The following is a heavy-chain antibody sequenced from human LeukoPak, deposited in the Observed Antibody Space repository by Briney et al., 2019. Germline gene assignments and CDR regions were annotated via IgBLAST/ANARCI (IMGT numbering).Heavy chain of an antibody. CDR2: ITMNSVR. V-gene: IGHV3-48*02. CDR1: GFSLSDYG. J-gene: IGHJ4*02. CDR3: TRGRYQFLGPNDY. Sequence: GGSLRLSCAASGFSLSDYGMSWVRQAPGKGLEWVSYITMNSVRLYADSMKGRFTISRDNDKNSVYLQMNSLRDEDTAMYYCTRGRYQFLGPNDYWGQGSLVTVSS. D-gene: IGHD2-2*01.